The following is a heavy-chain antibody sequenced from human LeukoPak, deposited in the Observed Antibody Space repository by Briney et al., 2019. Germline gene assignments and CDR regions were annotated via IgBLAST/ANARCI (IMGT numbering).Heavy chain of an antibody. D-gene: IGHD6-19*01. CDR3: ARERGYSSGWYRDY. J-gene: IGHJ4*02. CDR1: GYTFTGYY. CDR2: INPNSGGT. Sequence: ASVKVSRKASGYTFTGYYMHWVRQAPGQGLEWMGWINPNSGGTNYAQKFQGRVTMTRDTSISTAYMELSRLRSDDTAVYYCARERGYSSGWYRDYWGQGTLVTVSS. V-gene: IGHV1-2*02.